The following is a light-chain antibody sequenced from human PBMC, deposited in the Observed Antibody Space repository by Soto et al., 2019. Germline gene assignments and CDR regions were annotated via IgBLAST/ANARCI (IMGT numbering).Light chain of an antibody. V-gene: IGKV3-20*01. CDR3: QQYDSSSTT. CDR1: QSVTSTY. J-gene: IGKJ5*01. CDR2: GAS. Sequence: EIVLTQSPGTLSLSPGERVTLSCRASQSVTSTYLAWYQQKPGQAPRLLIYGASTRATGIPDRFSGSGSETDFTLTISRLEPEDFAVYYCQQYDSSSTTFGQGTRLEIK.